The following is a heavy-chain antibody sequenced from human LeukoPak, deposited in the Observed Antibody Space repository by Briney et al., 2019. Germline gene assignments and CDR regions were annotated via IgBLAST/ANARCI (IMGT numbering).Heavy chain of an antibody. V-gene: IGHV3-48*03. CDR3: ARLNSVLFDWYFDL. Sequence: GGSLRLSCAASGFTFSSYEMNWVRQAPGKGLEWVSYISSSGSTIYYADSVKGRFTISSDNAKNSLYLQMNSLRAEDTAVYYCARLNSVLFDWYFDLWGRGTLVTVSS. CDR1: GFTFSSYE. CDR2: ISSSGSTI. D-gene: IGHD3-10*01. J-gene: IGHJ2*01.